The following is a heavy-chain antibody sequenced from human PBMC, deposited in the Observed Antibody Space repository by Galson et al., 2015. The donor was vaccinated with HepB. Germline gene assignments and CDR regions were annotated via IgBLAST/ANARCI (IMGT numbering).Heavy chain of an antibody. V-gene: IGHV1-69*13. CDR3: ARVEGGYYGSGSYVFDY. CDR2: IIPIFGTA. D-gene: IGHD3-10*01. Sequence: SVKVSCKASGGTFSSYAISWVRQAPGQGLEWMGGIIPIFGTANYAQKFQGRVTITADESTSTAYMELSSLRSEDTAVYYCARVEGGYYGSGSYVFDYWGQGTLVTVSS. CDR1: GGTFSSYA. J-gene: IGHJ4*02.